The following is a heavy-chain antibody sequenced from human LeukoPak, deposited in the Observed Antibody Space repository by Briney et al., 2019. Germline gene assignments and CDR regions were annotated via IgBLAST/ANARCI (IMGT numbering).Heavy chain of an antibody. CDR1: GGSLSSYY. CDR2: IYYSGST. V-gene: IGHV4-59*01. J-gene: IGHJ4*02. Sequence: SETLSLTCTVSGGSLSSYYWSWIRQPPGKGLEWIGYIYYSGSTNYNPSLKSRVTISVDTSKNQFSLKLSSVTAADTAVYYCARETVTTVTTWDYFDYWGQGTLVTVSS. D-gene: IGHD4-17*01. CDR3: ARETVTTVTTWDYFDY.